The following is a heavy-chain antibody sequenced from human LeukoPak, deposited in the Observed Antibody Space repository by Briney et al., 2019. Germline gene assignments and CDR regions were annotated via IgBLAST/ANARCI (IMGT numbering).Heavy chain of an antibody. CDR3: ARDSRSFPK. CDR2: FSSRKNIV. J-gene: IGHJ4*02. Sequence: GGSLRLSCVTSGFSFDNYGMSWVRRAPGKGLEWISYFSSRKNIVNYADSVKGRFTISRDKAKTSLYLQMNSLRAEDTAVYYCARDSRSFPKWGQGTLVTVSS. CDR1: GFSFDNYG. V-gene: IGHV3-48*01. D-gene: IGHD2/OR15-2a*01.